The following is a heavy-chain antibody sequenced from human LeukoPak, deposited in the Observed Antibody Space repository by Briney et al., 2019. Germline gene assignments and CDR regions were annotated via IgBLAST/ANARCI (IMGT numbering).Heavy chain of an antibody. Sequence: SVKVSCKASGGTFSSYAISWVRQAPGQGLEWMGGIIPIFGTANYAQKFQGRVTITADESTSTAYMELSSLRPEDTAVYYCARVGDREMATIFSSPVGALDYWGQGTLVTVSS. D-gene: IGHD5-24*01. CDR2: IIPIFGTA. V-gene: IGHV1-69*13. CDR3: ARVGDREMATIFSSPVGALDY. J-gene: IGHJ4*02. CDR1: GGTFSSYA.